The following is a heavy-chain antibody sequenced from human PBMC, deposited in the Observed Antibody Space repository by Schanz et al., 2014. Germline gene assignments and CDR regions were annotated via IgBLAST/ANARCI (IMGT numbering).Heavy chain of an antibody. Sequence: VQLVESGGGLVKPGGSLRLSCTASGFTFRDYQMTWIRQAPGKGLEWVSYITSGSAKFYADSVKGRFIISRDSSKNTLFLQMNSLRAEDTAVYFCARDGGRDGYNLAFDVWGQGTLVTVSS. CDR2: ITSGSAK. CDR3: ARDGGRDGYNLAFDV. V-gene: IGHV3-11*01. CDR1: GFTFRDYQ. J-gene: IGHJ3*01. D-gene: IGHD5-12*01.